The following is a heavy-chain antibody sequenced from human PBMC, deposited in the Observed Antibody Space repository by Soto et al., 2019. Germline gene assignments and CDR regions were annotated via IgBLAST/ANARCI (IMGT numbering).Heavy chain of an antibody. CDR3: AREPNYFDY. J-gene: IGHJ4*02. V-gene: IGHV1-18*01. CDR2: INVYNGHT. Sequence: ASVKVSCKASGYTFSSYGISWVRQAPGQGLEWMGWINVYNGHTNYAQIVQGRVTMATDTSTSTAYMELRSLRSDDTAVYYCAREPNYFDYWGQGTLVTVSS. CDR1: GYTFSSYG.